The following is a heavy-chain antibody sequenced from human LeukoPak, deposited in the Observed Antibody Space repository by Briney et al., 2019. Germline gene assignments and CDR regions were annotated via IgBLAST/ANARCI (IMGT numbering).Heavy chain of an antibody. CDR2: IRQGGNEN. CDR1: GFTFDSYW. V-gene: IGHV3-7*01. Sequence: GGSLRLSCVASGFTFDSYWMTWVRQVPGKGLEWVANIRQGGNENYYADSVEGRFTISRDNARNSLFLQMDSLRVEDTAVYYCARVGSWELQPVFDSWGQGTLVTVSS. D-gene: IGHD1-14*01. J-gene: IGHJ4*02. CDR3: ARVGSWELQPVFDS.